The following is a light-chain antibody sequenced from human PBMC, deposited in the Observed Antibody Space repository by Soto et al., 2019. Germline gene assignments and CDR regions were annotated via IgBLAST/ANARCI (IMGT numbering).Light chain of an antibody. Sequence: DAHMTQLPSTPRPGPGAGHTNTYRASQTIGSWLAWYQQKPGKAPRLLIDSASTLQSGVPSRFSGSRSGTEFTLTISSLQPEDIATYYCQKFNNYPLTFGPGTKV. CDR1: QTIGSW. CDR3: QKFNNYPLT. V-gene: IGKV1-5*01. J-gene: IGKJ3*01. CDR2: SAS.